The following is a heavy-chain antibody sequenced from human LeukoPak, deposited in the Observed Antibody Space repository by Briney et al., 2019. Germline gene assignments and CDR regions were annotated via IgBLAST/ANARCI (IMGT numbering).Heavy chain of an antibody. CDR3: ARENSGSYREFDY. Sequence: SETLSLTCTVSGGSISSYYWSWIRQPAGKGLEWIGRIYTSGSNNYHASLKSRVSMSVDTSKNQFSLKLSSVTAADTAVFYCARENSGSYREFDYWGQGTRVTVSS. V-gene: IGHV4-4*07. CDR2: IYTSGSN. CDR1: GGSISSYY. J-gene: IGHJ4*02. D-gene: IGHD1-26*01.